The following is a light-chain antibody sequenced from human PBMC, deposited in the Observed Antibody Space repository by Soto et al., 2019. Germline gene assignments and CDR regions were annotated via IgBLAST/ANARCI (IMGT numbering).Light chain of an antibody. CDR3: QQRSNWPPLT. CDR2: DAS. Sequence: EIVFTQSPATLSLSHGERATLSCRASQSVSNYLAWYQQKPGQAPRLLIYDASNRATDIPARFSGSGSGTDFTLTISSLEPEDFAVYYCQQRSNWPPLTFGQGTRLEIK. J-gene: IGKJ5*01. V-gene: IGKV3-11*01. CDR1: QSVSNY.